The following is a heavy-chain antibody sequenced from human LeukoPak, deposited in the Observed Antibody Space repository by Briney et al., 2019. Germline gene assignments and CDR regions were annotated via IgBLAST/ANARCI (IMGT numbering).Heavy chain of an antibody. J-gene: IGHJ6*02. CDR2: SRNKATTYST. Sequence: PGGSLRLSCAASGLTFSDHYMDWVRQAPGQGLEWVGRSRNKATTYSTEYAASVRGRFTVSRDDSKNSLYLQMNSLKTEDTAVYYCVRLMFYGDPKYYYYGLDVWGQGTTVSVSS. CDR3: VRLMFYGDPKYYYYGLDV. D-gene: IGHD4-17*01. V-gene: IGHV3-72*01. CDR1: GLTFSDHY.